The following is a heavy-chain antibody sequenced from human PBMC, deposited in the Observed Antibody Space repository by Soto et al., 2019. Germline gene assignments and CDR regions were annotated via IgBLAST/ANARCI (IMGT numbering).Heavy chain of an antibody. D-gene: IGHD3-22*01. CDR2: IKNKYDGGTI. CDR3: AADDSNGPAKIAY. Sequence: EVQLVESGGGLVKPGGSLRLSCAASGFTFSSAWMSWVRQAPGKGLEWVGRIKNKYDGGTIDYAAPVEGRFTISREDSKNTLYLQMNSLKTEDTAVYYCAADDSNGPAKIAYWGQGTLVTVSS. CDR1: GFTFSSAW. V-gene: IGHV3-15*01. J-gene: IGHJ4*02.